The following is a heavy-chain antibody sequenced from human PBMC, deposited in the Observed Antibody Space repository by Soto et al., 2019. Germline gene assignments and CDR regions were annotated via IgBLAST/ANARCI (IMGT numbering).Heavy chain of an antibody. Sequence: GGSLRLSCAASGFTFSSYAMSWVRQAPGKGLEWVSAISGSGGSTYYADSVKGRFTISRDNSKNTLYLQMNSLRAEDTAVYYCAKEDLSSTRLQYYYYYGMDVWGQGTTVTVSS. CDR2: ISGSGGST. J-gene: IGHJ6*02. CDR1: GFTFSSYA. V-gene: IGHV3-23*01. D-gene: IGHD2-2*01. CDR3: AKEDLSSTRLQYYYYYGMDV.